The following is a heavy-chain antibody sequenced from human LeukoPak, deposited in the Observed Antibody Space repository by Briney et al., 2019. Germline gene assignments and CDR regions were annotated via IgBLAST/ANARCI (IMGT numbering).Heavy chain of an antibody. Sequence: ASVKVSFKASGYTFTSYGISWVRQAPGQGLEWMGWISAYNGNTNYARKLQGRVTMTRDTSISTAYMELSRLRSDDTAVYYCAREERYYYYMDVWGKGTTVTISS. J-gene: IGHJ6*03. CDR2: ISAYNGNT. V-gene: IGHV1-18*01. CDR1: GYTFTSYG. CDR3: AREERYYYYMDV.